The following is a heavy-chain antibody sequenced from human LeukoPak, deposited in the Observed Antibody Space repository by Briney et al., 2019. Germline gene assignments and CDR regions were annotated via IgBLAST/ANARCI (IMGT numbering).Heavy chain of an antibody. Sequence: GGSLRLSCAASGFTVSSNYMSWVRQAQGKGLEWVSVIYSGGSTYYADSVKGRFTISRDNSKNTLYLQMNSLRAEDTAVYYCAREGRGYSGYFDYWGQGTLVTVSS. V-gene: IGHV3-66*01. CDR1: GFTVSSNY. CDR3: AREGRGYSGYFDY. CDR2: IYSGGST. D-gene: IGHD5-12*01. J-gene: IGHJ4*02.